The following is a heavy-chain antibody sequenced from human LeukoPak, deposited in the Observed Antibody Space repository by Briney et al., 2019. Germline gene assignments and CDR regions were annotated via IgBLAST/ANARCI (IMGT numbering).Heavy chain of an antibody. Sequence: SETLSLTCTVSGGSISSYYWSWIRQPPGKGLEWIGYIYYSGSTNYNPSLKSRVTISVDTSKNQFSLKLSSVTAADTAVYYCARQELLPPYYYMDVWGKGTTVTVPS. D-gene: IGHD1-26*01. V-gene: IGHV4-59*01. CDR3: ARQELLPPYYYMDV. J-gene: IGHJ6*03. CDR2: IYYSGST. CDR1: GGSISSYY.